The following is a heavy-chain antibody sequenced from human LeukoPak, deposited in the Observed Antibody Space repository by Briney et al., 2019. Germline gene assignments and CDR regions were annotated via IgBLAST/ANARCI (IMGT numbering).Heavy chain of an antibody. Sequence: PSETLSLTCTVSGGSISSGSYYWSWIRQPAGKGLEWIGRIYTSGSTNYNPSLKSRVTISVDTSKNPFSLKLSSVTAADTAVYYCARDYYGSGSSTYWGQGTLVTVSS. D-gene: IGHD3-10*01. J-gene: IGHJ4*02. CDR2: IYTSGST. V-gene: IGHV4-61*02. CDR3: ARDYYGSGSSTY. CDR1: GGSISSGSYY.